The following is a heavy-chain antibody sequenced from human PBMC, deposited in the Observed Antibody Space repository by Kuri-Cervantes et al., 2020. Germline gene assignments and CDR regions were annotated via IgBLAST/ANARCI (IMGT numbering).Heavy chain of an antibody. V-gene: IGHV3-66*01. CDR2: IYSGGST. J-gene: IGHJ1*01. CDR3: AKDPGSGSHRVEYFQH. Sequence: GESLKISCTASGFTFNNYALSWVRQAPGKGLEWVSVIYSGGSTYYADSVKGRFTISRDNSKNTLFLQMNTLRAEDTAVYYCAKDPGSGSHRVEYFQHWGQGTLVTVSS. D-gene: IGHD1-26*01. CDR1: GFTFNNYA.